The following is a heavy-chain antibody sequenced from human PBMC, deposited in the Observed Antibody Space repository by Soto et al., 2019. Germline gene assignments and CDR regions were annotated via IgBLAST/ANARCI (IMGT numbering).Heavy chain of an antibody. CDR2: INPGNGNT. CDR3: ARGASSVTTFYFDL. Sequence: QVQVVQSGAEVKKPGASVKVSCKASGYTFTSYAMHWVRQAPGQSIEWMGWINPGNGNTRYSQKFQGRVTITRDTSASTAYMELSSLRSEDTAVYYCARGASSVTTFYFDLWGRGTLVTVSS. V-gene: IGHV1-3*01. J-gene: IGHJ2*01. D-gene: IGHD4-17*01. CDR1: GYTFTSYA.